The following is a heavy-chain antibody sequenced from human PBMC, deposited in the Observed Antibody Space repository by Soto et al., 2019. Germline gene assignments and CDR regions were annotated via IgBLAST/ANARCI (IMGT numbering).Heavy chain of an antibody. J-gene: IGHJ4*03. Sequence: TSETLSLTCTVPGGSITNYYWTLIRQLPGKRLEWIAHIHNSGNTNSNPSLKSRVTISMDTSKNQISLRLTSVTAADTDMYYCARLQYPGVTPIDLWGHGTMVTVSS. D-gene: IGHD2-21*02. CDR1: GGSITNYY. V-gene: IGHV4-59*01. CDR3: ARLQYPGVTPIDL. CDR2: IHNSGNT.